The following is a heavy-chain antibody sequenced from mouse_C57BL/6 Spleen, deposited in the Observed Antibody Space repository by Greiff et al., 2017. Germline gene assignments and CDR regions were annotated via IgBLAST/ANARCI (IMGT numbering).Heavy chain of an antibody. Sequence: VKLMESGTELVKPGASVKLSCTASGYTFTSYWMHWVKQRPGQGLEWIGNINPSNGGTNYNEKFKSKATLTVDKSSSTAYMQLSSLTSEDSAVYYCARSEDYYGDYWGQGTTLTVSS. J-gene: IGHJ2*01. CDR3: ARSEDYYGDY. CDR1: GYTFTSYW. D-gene: IGHD1-2*01. V-gene: IGHV1-53*01. CDR2: INPSNGGT.